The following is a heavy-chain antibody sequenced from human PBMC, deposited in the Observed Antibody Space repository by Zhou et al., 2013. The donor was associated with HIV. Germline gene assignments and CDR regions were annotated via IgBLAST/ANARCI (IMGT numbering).Heavy chain of an antibody. V-gene: IGHV1-69*12. CDR1: GGTFSYYA. D-gene: IGHD3-16*01. Sequence: QVQLVQSGAEVKKPGSSVKVSCKASGGTFSYYAISWVRQAPGQGLEWMGGIIPVFGTPKHAQKFQARVTITADESTSTAYMELSSLRSEDTAVYYCARDGWRITFGGVVGSYFGVDVWGQGTTVTVSS. CDR2: IIPVFGTP. J-gene: IGHJ6*02. CDR3: ARDGWRITFGGVVGSYFGVDV.